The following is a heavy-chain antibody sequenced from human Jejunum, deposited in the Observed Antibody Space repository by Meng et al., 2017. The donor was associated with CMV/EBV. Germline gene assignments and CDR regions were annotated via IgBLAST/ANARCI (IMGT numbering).Heavy chain of an antibody. V-gene: IGHV3-21*01. Sequence: LRLSCAASGLTFSNYNMKWVRQAPGKGLEWVSSIMSSSGNTYYADSVKGRFTISRDNAKNSLYLQMNSLRAEDTAVYYCASGFGFAWDQGTLVTVSS. CDR1: GLTFSNYN. D-gene: IGHD3-16*01. CDR2: IMSSSGNT. CDR3: ASGFGFA. J-gene: IGHJ5*02.